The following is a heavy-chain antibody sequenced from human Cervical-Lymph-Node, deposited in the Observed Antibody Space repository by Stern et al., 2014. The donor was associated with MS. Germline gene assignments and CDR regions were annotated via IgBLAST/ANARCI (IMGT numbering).Heavy chain of an antibody. CDR1: GGSISSSNYY. D-gene: IGHD1-26*01. CDR3: ARHCGKRLACSFDY. V-gene: IGHV4-39*01. Sequence: QVQLQESGPGLVKPSETLSLTCTVSGGSISSSNYYWGWIRQPPGKGLEWIGSIYYSGSTYYNPSLKGRVTISVDTSKNQFSLKLSSVTAADTAVYYCARHCGKRLACSFDYWGQGTLVTVSS. J-gene: IGHJ4*02. CDR2: IYYSGST.